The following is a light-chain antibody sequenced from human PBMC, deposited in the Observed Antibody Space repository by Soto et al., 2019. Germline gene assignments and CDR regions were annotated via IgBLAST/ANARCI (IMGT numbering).Light chain of an antibody. Sequence: QSVLTQPPSASGTPGQRVTISCSGSSSNIGSHTVNWYQQLPGTAPRLLIYNTYYRPSGVPDRFSGSKSGTSASLAISGLPSEDDADYYCAAWDDSLNGVVFGGGTKVTVL. J-gene: IGLJ2*01. CDR3: AAWDDSLNGVV. V-gene: IGLV1-44*01. CDR1: SSNIGSHT. CDR2: NTY.